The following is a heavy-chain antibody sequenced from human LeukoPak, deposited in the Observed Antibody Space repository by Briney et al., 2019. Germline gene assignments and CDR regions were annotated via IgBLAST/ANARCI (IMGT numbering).Heavy chain of an antibody. V-gene: IGHV3-11*04. CDR3: ARERFHGSGAPKFDY. CDR1: GFTLSDYY. D-gene: IGHD3-10*01. J-gene: IGHJ4*02. Sequence: GGSLRLSCAASGFTLSDYYMSWIRQAPGKGLEWVSYITSSGSTKYYADSVKGRFTISRDNAKNSLYLQMNSLRVDDTAVYYCARERFHGSGAPKFDYWGQGALVTVSS. CDR2: ITSSGSTK.